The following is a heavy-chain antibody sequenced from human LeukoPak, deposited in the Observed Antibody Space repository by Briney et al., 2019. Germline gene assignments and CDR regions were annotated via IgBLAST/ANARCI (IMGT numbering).Heavy chain of an antibody. CDR3: AREAFIAVAGFRNYYYYMDV. J-gene: IGHJ6*03. D-gene: IGHD6-19*01. CDR2: IRSDGSNK. V-gene: IGHV3-30*02. Sequence: GGSLRLSCAASGFTFGSYGMHWVRQAPGKGLEWVTFIRSDGSNKYYADSVKGRFTISRDNSKNTLYLQMNSLRAEDTAVYYCAREAFIAVAGFRNYYYYMDVWGKGTTVTISS. CDR1: GFTFGSYG.